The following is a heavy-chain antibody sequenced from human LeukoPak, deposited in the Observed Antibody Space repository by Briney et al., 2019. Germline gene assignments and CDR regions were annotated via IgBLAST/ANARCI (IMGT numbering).Heavy chain of an antibody. CDR3: AKLGRVVPAATVAY. CDR2: ISGTGGST. D-gene: IGHD2-2*01. J-gene: IGHJ4*02. Sequence: PGGSLRLSCAASGFTFSSSAMSWARQAPGKGLKWVSAISGTGGSTYYADSVKGRFTISRDNSKNTLYLQMNSLRAEDTAVYYCAKLGRVVPAATVAYWGQGTLVTVSS. CDR1: GFTFSSSA. V-gene: IGHV3-23*01.